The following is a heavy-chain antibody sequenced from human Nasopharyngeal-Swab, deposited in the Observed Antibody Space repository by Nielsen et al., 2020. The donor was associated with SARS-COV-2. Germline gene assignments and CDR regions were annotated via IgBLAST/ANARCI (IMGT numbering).Heavy chain of an antibody. CDR3: ARGKAVTYDY. V-gene: IGHV4-59*01. J-gene: IGHJ4*02. D-gene: IGHD4-17*01. CDR1: GCSISAYH. CDR2: IYYSGST. Sequence: GSLRLSCTVSGCSISAYHWSWIRQLPGKGLGWIGYIYYSGSTNYNPSLKSRATISVDSSKNQFSLKLSSVTAADTAVYYCARGKAVTYDYWGQGTLVTVSS.